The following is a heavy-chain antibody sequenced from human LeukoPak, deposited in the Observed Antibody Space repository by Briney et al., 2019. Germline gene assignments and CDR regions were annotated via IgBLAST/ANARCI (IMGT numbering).Heavy chain of an antibody. Sequence: ASVKVSCKVSGYRVSESSMHWVRQAHGKGLEWMGGFDPDDRKTIYAQKFQGRFTMTEDTSTDTAYMELSSLRSEDTAVYYCAKLEISVAAAAHLDVWGQGTTVTVSS. CDR1: GYRVSESS. D-gene: IGHD6-13*01. CDR2: FDPDDRKT. CDR3: AKLEISVAAAAHLDV. V-gene: IGHV1-24*01. J-gene: IGHJ6*02.